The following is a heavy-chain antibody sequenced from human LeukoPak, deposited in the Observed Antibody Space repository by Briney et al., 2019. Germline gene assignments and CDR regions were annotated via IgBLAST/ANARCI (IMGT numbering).Heavy chain of an antibody. CDR1: GGTFSSYA. D-gene: IGHD3-10*01. CDR2: IIPILGIA. J-gene: IGHJ4*02. V-gene: IGHV1-69*04. CDR3: AREGMVQGVIYY. Sequence: GASVKVSYKASGGTFSSYAISWVRQAPGQGLEWMGRIIPILGIANYAQKFQGRVTITADKSTSTAYMELSSLRSEDTAVYYCAREGMVQGVIYYWGQGTLVTVSS.